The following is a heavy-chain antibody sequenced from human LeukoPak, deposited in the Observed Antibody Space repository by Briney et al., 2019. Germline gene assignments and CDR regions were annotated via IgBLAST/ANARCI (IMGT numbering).Heavy chain of an antibody. CDR1: GGSISSGGYS. V-gene: IGHV4-30-2*01. Sequence: SETLSLTCAVSGGSISSGGYSWSWIRQPPGKGLEWIGYMYHGGSTFYNPSLRSRVTISGDRSKNQFSLKLNSVTAADTALYYCARLEGSWNAFDIWGQGTMVTVSS. J-gene: IGHJ3*02. CDR3: ARLEGSWNAFDI. CDR2: MYHGGST.